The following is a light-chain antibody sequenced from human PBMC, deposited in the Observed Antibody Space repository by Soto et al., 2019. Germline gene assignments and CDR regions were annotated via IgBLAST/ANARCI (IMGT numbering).Light chain of an antibody. Sequence: IVMTQSPATLSVSPGERATLSCRACLSISSNLAWYQQNPGQAPRLLMFRTSSRATGFPARFSGSGSGTEFNLTISSLQSEGFGVYYCQQYNNWPRATFGGGTKVDIK. CDR3: QQYNNWPRAT. V-gene: IGKV3-15*01. J-gene: IGKJ4*01. CDR1: LSISSN. CDR2: RTS.